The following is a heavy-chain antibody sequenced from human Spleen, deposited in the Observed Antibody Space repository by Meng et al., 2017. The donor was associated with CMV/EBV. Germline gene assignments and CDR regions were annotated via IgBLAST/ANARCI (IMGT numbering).Heavy chain of an antibody. V-gene: IGHV5-51*01. D-gene: IGHD6-13*01. CDR2: IYPGDSDT. Sequence: GGSLRLSCKGSGYIFTSFWIGWVRQMPGKGLEWMGIIYPGDSDTRYSPSFQGQVTISADKSISTAYLQWSSLKASDTAMYYCARYSSSWYGYWGQGTLVTVSS. CDR1: GYIFTSFW. CDR3: ARYSSSWYGY. J-gene: IGHJ4*02.